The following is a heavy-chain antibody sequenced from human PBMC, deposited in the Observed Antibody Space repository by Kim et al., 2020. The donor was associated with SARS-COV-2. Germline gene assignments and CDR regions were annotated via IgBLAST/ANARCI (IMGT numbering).Heavy chain of an antibody. D-gene: IGHD3-10*01. CDR1: GGSLGENY. CDR3: ARNTSGSRGVGY. J-gene: IGHJ4*02. Sequence: SETLSLTCAVFGGSLGENYWIWIRQPPGKGLEWIGEINHSGRTQYNPSLKSRVTMSLDASKNQFSLKLTSVTAADTAVYYCARNTSGSRGVGYWGQGTLV. V-gene: IGHV4-34*01. CDR2: INHSGRT.